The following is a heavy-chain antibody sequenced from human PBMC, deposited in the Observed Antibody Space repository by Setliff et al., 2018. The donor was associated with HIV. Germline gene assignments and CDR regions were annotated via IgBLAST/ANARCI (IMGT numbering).Heavy chain of an antibody. CDR3: ARWPPHRSSDYDQEYYFDY. CDR2: IYTSGST. Sequence: SETLSLTCTVSGGSISSGSNYWSWIRQPAGKGLEWIGHIYTSGSTNYNPSLKSRVTISVDTSKNQFSLKLSSVTAADTAVYYCARWPPHRSSDYDQEYYFDYWGQGTLVTVSS. V-gene: IGHV4-61*09. J-gene: IGHJ4*02. CDR1: GGSISSGSNY. D-gene: IGHD3-22*01.